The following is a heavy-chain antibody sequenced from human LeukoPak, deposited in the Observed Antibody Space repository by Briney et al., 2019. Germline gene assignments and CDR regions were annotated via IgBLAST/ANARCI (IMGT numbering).Heavy chain of an antibody. CDR1: GYPFTSYN. CDR2: MNTNSGNT. CDR3: ARGLPKAVFGVVIED. V-gene: IGHV1-8*01. Sequence: GASVKVSCKASGYPFTSYNVNWVRQATGLGLEWMGWMNTNSGNTGYSQNFQGRVTMTRDTSISTAYMELSSLMSEDTAVYYCARGLPKAVFGVVIEDWGQGTLVTVSS. D-gene: IGHD3-3*01. J-gene: IGHJ1*01.